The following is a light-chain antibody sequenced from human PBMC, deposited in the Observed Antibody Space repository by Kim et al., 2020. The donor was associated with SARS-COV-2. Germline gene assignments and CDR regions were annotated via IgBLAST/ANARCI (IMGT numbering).Light chain of an antibody. J-gene: IGKJ2*01. CDR2: KAS. CDR3: QQYNSYSYT. Sequence: DIQMTQSPSTLSASVGDRVTITCRASQSISSWLAWYQQNPGKAPKLLIYKASSLESGVPSRFSGSGSETEFTLTISSLQPDDFATYYCQQYNSYSYTFGQGTKLEI. V-gene: IGKV1-5*03. CDR1: QSISSW.